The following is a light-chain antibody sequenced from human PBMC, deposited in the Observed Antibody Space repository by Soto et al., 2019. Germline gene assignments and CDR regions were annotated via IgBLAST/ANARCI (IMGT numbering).Light chain of an antibody. CDR1: QSISSY. CDR2: AAS. CDR3: QPSYITPP. V-gene: IGKV1-39*01. J-gene: IGKJ5*01. Sequence: RMTLSPFAVSASVGDRVTITCRASQSISSYLNWYQQKPGKAPKLLIYAASSLQSGVPSRFSGSGSGTDFTLTISSLQPEDIGTYYSQPSYITPPFGQGTRLE.